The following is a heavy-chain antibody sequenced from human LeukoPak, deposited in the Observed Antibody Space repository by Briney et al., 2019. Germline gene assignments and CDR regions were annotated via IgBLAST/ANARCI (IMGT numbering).Heavy chain of an antibody. CDR2: IKPDGSNT. CDR3: ARGHYGMGV. J-gene: IGHJ6*02. CDR1: EFSFSTYW. Sequence: HTGGSLRLSCTASEFSFSTYWMTWLPQTPGKGLEWVATIKPDGSNTYYVDSVKGRFTISRNNSKNSLYLQMNRRRAEDTAVYYCARGHYGMGVWGQGTTAIVSS. V-gene: IGHV3-7*04.